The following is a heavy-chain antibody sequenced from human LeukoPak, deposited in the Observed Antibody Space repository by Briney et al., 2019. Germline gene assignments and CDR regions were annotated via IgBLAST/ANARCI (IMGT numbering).Heavy chain of an antibody. V-gene: IGHV4-39*07. CDR3: ARVPRSYYYYYYMDV. J-gene: IGHJ6*03. Sequence: KPSETLSLTCTVSGGSISSTSYYWGWIRQPPGKGLEWIGSIYYSGSTYYNPPLKSRITISVDTSENQFSLKLSSVTAADTAVYYCARVPRSYYYYYYMDVWGKGTTVTVSS. CDR2: IYYSGST. CDR1: GGSISSTSYY.